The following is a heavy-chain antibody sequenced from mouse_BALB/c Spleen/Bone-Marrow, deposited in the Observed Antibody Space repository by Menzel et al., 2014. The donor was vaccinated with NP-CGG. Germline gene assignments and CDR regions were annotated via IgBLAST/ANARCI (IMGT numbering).Heavy chain of an antibody. V-gene: IGHV14-3*02. D-gene: IGHD4-1*01. Sequence: VQLQQSGAELVKPGASVKLSCKASGFNITDTYMHWVKQRPEQGLEWIGRIDPANGNTKYNPKFQDKATLTADTSSNPAYRLPSNQTAEDSAVYYCSRWEYYAMDYWGQGTSVTVSS. CDR3: SRWEYYAMDY. CDR1: GFNITDTY. CDR2: IDPANGNT. J-gene: IGHJ4*01.